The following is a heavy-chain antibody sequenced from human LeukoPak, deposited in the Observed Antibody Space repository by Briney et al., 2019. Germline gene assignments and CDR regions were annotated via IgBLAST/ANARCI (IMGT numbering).Heavy chain of an antibody. V-gene: IGHV3-66*01. J-gene: IGHJ5*02. CDR3: ARAIHGAT. CDR2: IYRDGTT. CDR1: GFTVSRDY. Sequence: GGSLRLSCAAYGFTVSRDYISWVRQAPGKGLVWVSFIYRDGTTFYADSVKGRFTVSRDNSKNTLYLQMNSLTAEDTAVYYCARAIHGATWGQGTLVSVSS. D-gene: IGHD2-21*01.